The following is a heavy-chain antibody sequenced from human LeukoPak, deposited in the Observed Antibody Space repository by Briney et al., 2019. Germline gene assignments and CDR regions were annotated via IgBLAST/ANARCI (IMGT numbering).Heavy chain of an antibody. CDR2: INHSGST. D-gene: IGHD3-10*01. Sequence: SETLSLTCAVYGGSFSGYYWSWIRQPPGKGLEWIGEINHSGSTNYKPSLKSRVTISVDTSKNQFSLKLSSVTAADTAVYYCARGRQRITMVRGVMKYFDYWGQGTLVTVSS. J-gene: IGHJ4*02. V-gene: IGHV4-34*01. CDR3: ARGRQRITMVRGVMKYFDY. CDR1: GGSFSGYY.